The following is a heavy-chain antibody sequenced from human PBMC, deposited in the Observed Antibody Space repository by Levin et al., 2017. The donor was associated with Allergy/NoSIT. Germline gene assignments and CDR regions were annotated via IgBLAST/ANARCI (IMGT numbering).Heavy chain of an antibody. Sequence: SQTLSLTCTVPGGSISSSSYYWGWIRQPPGKGLEWIGSIYYSGSTFYNPSLKSRVTMSVDTFKNQFSLKLSPVTAADTALYSCARHPYYYDSSGYGAFDIWGQGTMVTVSS. CDR3: ARHPYYYDSSGYGAFDI. CDR1: GGSISSSSYY. V-gene: IGHV4-39*01. J-gene: IGHJ3*02. D-gene: IGHD3-22*01. CDR2: IYYSGST.